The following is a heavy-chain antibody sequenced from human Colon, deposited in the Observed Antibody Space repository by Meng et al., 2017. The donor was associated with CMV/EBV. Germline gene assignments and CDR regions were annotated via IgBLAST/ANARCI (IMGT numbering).Heavy chain of an antibody. D-gene: IGHD2-15*01. J-gene: IGHJ6*02. CDR2: VTPITDIT. Sequence: SVKVSCKASGGTFTSYTFSWVRQAPGQGLEWMGRVTPITDITNYAQKFQGRLTITADKSTRTAFMELSSLQSEDTAVYYWSRAARSGNHAVFYSLDLWGQGTTVTVSS. V-gene: IGHV1-69*02. CDR3: SRAARSGNHAVFYSLDL. CDR1: GGTFTSYT.